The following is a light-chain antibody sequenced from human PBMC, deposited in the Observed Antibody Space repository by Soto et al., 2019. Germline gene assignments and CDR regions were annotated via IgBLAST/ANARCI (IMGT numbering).Light chain of an antibody. CDR3: QKFKSGTWT. CDR1: QNIERW. V-gene: IGKV1-5*01. CDR2: DVS. J-gene: IGKJ1*01. Sequence: DIQMTQSPSTLSSSVWDIVTITCRASQNIERWLAWYQQKPGKAPKLLLYDVSSLESGVPSRFSGSGSATEFILTINGLQPDDFATYFCQKFKSGTWTCGQGTKGDIK.